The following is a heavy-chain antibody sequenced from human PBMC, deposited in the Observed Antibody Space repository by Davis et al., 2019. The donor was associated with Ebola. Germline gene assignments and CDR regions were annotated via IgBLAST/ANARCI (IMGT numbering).Heavy chain of an antibody. V-gene: IGHV4-61*01. CDR2: IYYSGST. CDR1: GGSVSSGSYY. CDR3: ARDCSSTSCYEGYYGMDV. D-gene: IGHD2-2*01. Sequence: PSETLSLTCTVSGGSVSSGSYYWSWIRQPPGKGLEWIGYIYYSGSTNYNPPLKSRVTISVDTSKNQFSLKLSSVTAADTAVYYCARDCSSTSCYEGYYGMDVWGQGTTVTVSS. J-gene: IGHJ6*02.